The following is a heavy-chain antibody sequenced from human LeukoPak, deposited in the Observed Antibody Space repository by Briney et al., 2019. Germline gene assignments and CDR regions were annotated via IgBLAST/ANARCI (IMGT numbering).Heavy chain of an antibody. CDR1: GGSISSGGYS. CDR2: IYHSGST. Sequence: SETLYLTCAVSGGSISSGGYSWSWIRQPPGKGLEWIGYIYHSGSTYYNPSLKSRVTISVDRSKNQFSLKLSSVAAADTAVYYCARQYRDYGGNSDWGQGTLVTVSS. V-gene: IGHV4-30-2*01. CDR3: ARQYRDYGGNSD. D-gene: IGHD4-23*01. J-gene: IGHJ4*02.